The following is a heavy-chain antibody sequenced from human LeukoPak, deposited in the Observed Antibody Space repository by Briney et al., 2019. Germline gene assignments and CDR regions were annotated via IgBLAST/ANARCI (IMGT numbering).Heavy chain of an antibody. CDR3: ARSRDSSGYIY. V-gene: IGHV3-66*02. D-gene: IGHD3-22*01. J-gene: IGHJ4*02. CDR1: GLTVSSNY. CDR2: VYSGGDT. Sequence: GGSLRLSCAASGLTVSSNYMSWVRQSPGKGLEWVSVVYSGGDTYYTDSVKGRFTISRDNSKNTVYLQMNSLRAEDTAVYYCARSRDSSGYIYWGQGTLVTVSS.